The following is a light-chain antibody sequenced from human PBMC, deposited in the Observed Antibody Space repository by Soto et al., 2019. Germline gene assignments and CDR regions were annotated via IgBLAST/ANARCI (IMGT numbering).Light chain of an antibody. CDR2: WAS. CDR3: QQYYNTQYT. Sequence: DIVMTQSPDSLAVSLGERATINCKSSQSVLYSSNNKNYLAWYQQKPGQPPKLLIYWASTRESGVPDRFSGSVSGTDFTLTTSSLHAEDVAVYYCQQYYNTQYTFGQGPKLEIK. J-gene: IGKJ2*01. CDR1: QSVLYSSNNKNY. V-gene: IGKV4-1*01.